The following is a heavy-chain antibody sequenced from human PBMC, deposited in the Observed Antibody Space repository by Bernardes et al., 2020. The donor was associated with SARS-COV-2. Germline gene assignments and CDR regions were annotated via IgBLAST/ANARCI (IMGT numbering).Heavy chain of an antibody. Sequence: ASVKVSCKASGYTFSSYGISWVRQAPGQGLEWMGWISADNGNTDYAQKVQDRVTMTTDTSTNTAYMELRSLRSDDTAVYYCATVVGYSYGGGWFDPWGQGTLVTVSS. CDR1: GYTFSSYG. CDR2: ISADNGNT. V-gene: IGHV1-18*01. D-gene: IGHD5-18*01. CDR3: ATVVGYSYGGGWFDP. J-gene: IGHJ5*02.